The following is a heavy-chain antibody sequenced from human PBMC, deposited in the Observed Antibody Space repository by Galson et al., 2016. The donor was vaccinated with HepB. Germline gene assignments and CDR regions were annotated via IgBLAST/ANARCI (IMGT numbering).Heavy chain of an antibody. CDR1: GYRFASYW. J-gene: IGHJ5*02. Sequence: QSGAEVKKPGESLKISCTGSGYRFASYWIGWVRQMPGKGLEWMGIIYPGDSDTRYSPSFQGQVTISANKSISTAYLQWSSLKAPDTATYYCARGTGPPNNWFDPWGQGTLVTVSS. V-gene: IGHV5-51*01. CDR3: ARGTGPPNNWFDP. D-gene: IGHD3/OR15-3a*01. CDR2: IYPGDSDT.